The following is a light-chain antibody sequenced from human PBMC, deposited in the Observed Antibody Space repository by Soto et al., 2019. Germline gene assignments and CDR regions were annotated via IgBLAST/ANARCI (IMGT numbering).Light chain of an antibody. J-gene: IGKJ2*01. CDR2: GAS. Sequence: EIVMTQSPATLSVSPGERATLSCRASQSISSNLAWYQQKPGQAPRLLIYGASSRATGLPARFSGSGSGTEFTLSISSLHSEDFPVYYCQQYNNWPYTFGQGTKLEI. CDR1: QSISSN. V-gene: IGKV3-15*01. CDR3: QQYNNWPYT.